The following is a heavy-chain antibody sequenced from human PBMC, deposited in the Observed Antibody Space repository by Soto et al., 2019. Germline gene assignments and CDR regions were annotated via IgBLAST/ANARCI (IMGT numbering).Heavy chain of an antibody. CDR3: ATQLTGDLDF. J-gene: IGHJ4*02. CDR2: IIPVFGTP. D-gene: IGHD7-27*01. V-gene: IGHV1-69*13. Sequence: QVQLVQSGAEVRKPGSSVKVSCVASGGTFITSAMNWVRQAPGQGLEWVGGIIPVFGTPTYSQSLQGSVTITVDVSTTTAYMELTRLRPEDTAVYYCATQLTGDLDFWGQGTLVIVSS. CDR1: GGTFITSA.